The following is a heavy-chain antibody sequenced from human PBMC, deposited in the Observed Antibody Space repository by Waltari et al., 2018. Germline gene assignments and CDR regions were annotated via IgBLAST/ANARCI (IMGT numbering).Heavy chain of an antibody. CDR3: ARRGGTTLFDY. Sequence: QVQLQESGPGLVKPSETLSLTCAVSGYSISSGYYWGWIRQPPGKGLEWIGSIYHSGSTYYNPSLKSRVTISVDTSKNQFSLKLSSVTAADTVVYYCARRGGTTLFDYWGQGTLVTVSS. CDR1: GYSISSGYY. J-gene: IGHJ4*02. CDR2: IYHSGST. V-gene: IGHV4-38-2*01. D-gene: IGHD3-16*01.